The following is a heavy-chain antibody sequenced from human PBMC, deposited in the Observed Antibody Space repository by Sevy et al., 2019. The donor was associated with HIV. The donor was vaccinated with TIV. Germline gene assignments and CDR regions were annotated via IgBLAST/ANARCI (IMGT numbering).Heavy chain of an antibody. J-gene: IGHJ4*02. CDR2: IWYDGSNK. V-gene: IGHV3-30*02. CDR1: GFTFNNYG. Sequence: GGSLRLSCAVSGFTFNNYGMHWVRQAPGEGLEWVAFIWYDGSNKYYADPVKGRFTISRDNVKNTLFLDMNSLRAADTAISYCAKDAGTYYLTYYFDSWGQGTLVTVSS. CDR3: AKDAGTYYLTYYFDS. D-gene: IGHD1-26*01.